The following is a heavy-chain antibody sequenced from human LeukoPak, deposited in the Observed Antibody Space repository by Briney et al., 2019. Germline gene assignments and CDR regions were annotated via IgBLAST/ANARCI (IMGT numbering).Heavy chain of an antibody. Sequence: PGGSLRLSCAASGFTFSNAWMSWVRQAPGKGLEWVGRIKSKTDGGTTDYAAPVKGRFTISRDDSKNTLYLQMNSLKASDTAMYYCARHSRITIFGVVIISAFDIWGQGTMVTVSS. CDR1: GFTFSNAW. V-gene: IGHV3-15*01. J-gene: IGHJ3*02. D-gene: IGHD3-3*01. CDR2: IKSKTDGGTT. CDR3: ARHSRITIFGVVIISAFDI.